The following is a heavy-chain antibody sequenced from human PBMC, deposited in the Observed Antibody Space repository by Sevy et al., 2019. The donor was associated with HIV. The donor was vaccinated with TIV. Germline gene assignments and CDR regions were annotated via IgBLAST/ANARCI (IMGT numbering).Heavy chain of an antibody. CDR2: ISYSGSTT. Sequence: GGSLRLSCAASGFTFNTYAMTWVRQAPGKGLEWVSAISYSGSTTHYADSVKGRFTISRDNSKNTLYLQMNSLRAEDTAVYYCAKDRVSGSYYSGDFDYWCQGTLVTVSS. V-gene: IGHV3-23*01. CDR3: AKDRVSGSYYSGDFDY. D-gene: IGHD3-10*01. J-gene: IGHJ4*02. CDR1: GFTFNTYA.